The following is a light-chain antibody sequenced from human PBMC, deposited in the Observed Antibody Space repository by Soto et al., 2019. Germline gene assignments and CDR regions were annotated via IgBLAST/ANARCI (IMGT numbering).Light chain of an antibody. V-gene: IGLV2-14*02. CDR2: EGH. CDR3: SSYAGSSNV. Sequence: QSVLAQPASVSGSPGQSITISCTGASGYVGTYSLVSWYQQHPGKAPKVVIYEGHKRPSGVPDRFSGSTSVNTASLTVSGLQDEDEADYYCSSYAGSSNVFGTGTKLTVL. J-gene: IGLJ1*01. CDR1: SGYVGTYSL.